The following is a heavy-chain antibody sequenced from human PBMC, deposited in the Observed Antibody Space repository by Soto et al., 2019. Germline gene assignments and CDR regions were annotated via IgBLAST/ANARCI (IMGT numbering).Heavy chain of an antibody. CDR2: IYPADSDT. D-gene: IGHD6-19*01. CDR1: GYSFTNYW. V-gene: IGHV5-51*01. Sequence: GGALKISCKGSGYSFTNYWIGWVRQMPGKGLEWMGVIYPADSDTRYSPSFQGQVTFSADKSISTAYLQWTSLKASDTAMYYCARRDRLAMASYDGFNIWGQGTMVTVS. CDR3: ARRDRLAMASYDGFNI. J-gene: IGHJ3*02.